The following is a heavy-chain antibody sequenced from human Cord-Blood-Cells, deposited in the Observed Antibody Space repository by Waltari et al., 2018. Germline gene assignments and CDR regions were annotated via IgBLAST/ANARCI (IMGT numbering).Heavy chain of an antibody. CDR1: GRSFSGYH. V-gene: IGHV4-34*01. CDR3: ARGETGYHRVDY. CDR2: INPPGST. Sequence: VPLPQWCAGLFMPSETLSLTSGLYGRSFSGYHWRALRQPPGKGLEWIGEINPPGSTNYNPALKSRVTISVDTSTNQFSLKLSSVTAADTAVYYCARGETGYHRVDYWGQGTLVTVSS. D-gene: IGHD7-27*01. J-gene: IGHJ4*02.